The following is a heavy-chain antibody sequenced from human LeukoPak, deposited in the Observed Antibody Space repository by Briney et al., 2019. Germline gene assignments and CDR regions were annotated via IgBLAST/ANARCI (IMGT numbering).Heavy chain of an antibody. Sequence: GGSLRLSCAASGFTFSSYGMHWVRQAPGKGLEWVAFIRYDGGNKYYVDSVKGRFTISRDNSKNTLYLQMNSLRGEDTAVYYCATPTASGYFEYWGQGTLVTVSS. CDR1: GFTFSSYG. D-gene: IGHD1-1*01. CDR2: IRYDGGNK. CDR3: ATPTASGYFEY. V-gene: IGHV3-30*02. J-gene: IGHJ4*02.